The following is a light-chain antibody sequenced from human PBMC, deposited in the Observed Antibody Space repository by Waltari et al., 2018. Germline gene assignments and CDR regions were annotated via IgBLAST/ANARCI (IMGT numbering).Light chain of an antibody. CDR3: QQYYDTPVT. CDR1: QSINSW. Sequence: DIQMTQFPSTLSASVGDRLTITCRASQSINSWLAGYQQKPGKAPKLLIYKASSLESGVPSRFSGSGSGTEFTLTISSLQAEDVAVYYCQQYYDTPVTFGPGTKVDIK. V-gene: IGKV1-5*03. CDR2: KAS. J-gene: IGKJ3*01.